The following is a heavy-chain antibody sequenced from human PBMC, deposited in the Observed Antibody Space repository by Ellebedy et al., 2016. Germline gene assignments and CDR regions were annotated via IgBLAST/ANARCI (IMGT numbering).Heavy chain of an antibody. V-gene: IGHV3-9*01. CDR2: ISWNSGSI. J-gene: IGHJ1*01. CDR3: AKAGVVVTAIGYFQH. D-gene: IGHD2-21*02. CDR1: GFTFSSYA. Sequence: GGSLRLSCAASGFTFSSYAMHWVRQAPGKGLKWVSGISWNSGSIGYADSVKGRFTISRDNAKNSLYLQMNSLRAEDTALYYCAKAGVVVTAIGYFQHWGQGTLVTVSS.